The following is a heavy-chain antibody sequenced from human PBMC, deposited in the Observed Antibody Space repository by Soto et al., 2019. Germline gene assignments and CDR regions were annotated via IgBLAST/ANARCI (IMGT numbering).Heavy chain of an antibody. CDR2: ISAYNGNT. Sequence: ASVKVSCKASGYTFTSYGISWVRQAPGQGLEWMGWISAYNGNTNYAQKLQGRVTMTTDTSTSTAYMELRSLRSDDTAVYYCARMIAARPWGAIDYWGQGTLVTVSS. CDR1: GYTFTSYG. J-gene: IGHJ4*02. V-gene: IGHV1-18*01. D-gene: IGHD6-6*01. CDR3: ARMIAARPWGAIDY.